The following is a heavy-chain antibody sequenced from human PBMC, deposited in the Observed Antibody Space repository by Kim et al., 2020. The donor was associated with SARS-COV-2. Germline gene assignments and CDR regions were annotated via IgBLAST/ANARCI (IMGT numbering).Heavy chain of an antibody. J-gene: IGHJ6*02. V-gene: IGHV1-46*03. CDR3: ARTRGMDV. Sequence: GGSTTYAQKFQGRVTMTRDTSTSTVYMELSSLGFEDTGVYYCARTRGMDVWGQGTTVTVSS. CDR2: GGST.